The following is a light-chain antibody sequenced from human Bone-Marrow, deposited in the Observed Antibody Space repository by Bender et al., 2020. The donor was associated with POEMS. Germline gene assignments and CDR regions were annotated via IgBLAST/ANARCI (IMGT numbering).Light chain of an antibody. Sequence: SYELTQSPSVSVSPGQTARITCSGDALPKQYAYWYQQKPGQAPVRVIYKDTERPSGIPERFSGSSSGNTATLTISGTQAMDEADYYCQAWDSSTAVFGTGTKVTVL. CDR3: QAWDSSTAV. CDR1: ALPKQY. J-gene: IGLJ1*01. V-gene: IGLV3-1*01. CDR2: KDT.